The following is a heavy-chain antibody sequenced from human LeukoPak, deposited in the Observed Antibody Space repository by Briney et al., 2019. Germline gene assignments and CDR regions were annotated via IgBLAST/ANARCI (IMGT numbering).Heavy chain of an antibody. J-gene: IGHJ5*02. Sequence: ASVTVSCTASGYTFTGYYMHWVRQAPGQGLEWMGWINTNTGNPTYAQGFTGRFVFSLDTSVSTAYLQISSLKAEDTAVYYCARDRKGRIVVVPAAQPSYNWFDPWGQGTLVTVSS. CDR2: INTNTGNP. CDR1: GYTFTGYY. CDR3: ARDRKGRIVVVPAAQPSYNWFDP. V-gene: IGHV7-4-1*02. D-gene: IGHD2-2*01.